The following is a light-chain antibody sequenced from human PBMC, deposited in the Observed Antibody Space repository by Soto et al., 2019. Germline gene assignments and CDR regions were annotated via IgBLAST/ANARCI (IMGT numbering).Light chain of an antibody. J-gene: IGKJ2*01. V-gene: IGKV3-20*01. CDR1: QRISSN. Sequence: EIVMTQSPATLSVSPGERATLYCKASQRISSNLAWYQQKPGQAPRLLIYGASSRATGIPDRFSGSGSGTDFTLTISRLEPEDFAVYYCQQYGSSPQTFGQGTK. CDR3: QQYGSSPQT. CDR2: GAS.